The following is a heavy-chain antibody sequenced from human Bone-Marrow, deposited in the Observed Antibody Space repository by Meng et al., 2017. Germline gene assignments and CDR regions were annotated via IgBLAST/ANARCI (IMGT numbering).Heavy chain of an antibody. V-gene: IGHV3-21*06. D-gene: IGHD3-3*01. CDR3: AREDLEWSFDY. J-gene: IGHJ4*02. CDR1: GFTFSSYS. CDR2: ISSSSSYI. Sequence: GESLKISCAASGFTFSSYSMNWVRQAPGKGLEWVSYISSSSSYIYYADSVKGRFTISRDNAKNSLYLQMHSLRAEDSAVYYCAREDLEWSFDYWGQGTLVTVSS.